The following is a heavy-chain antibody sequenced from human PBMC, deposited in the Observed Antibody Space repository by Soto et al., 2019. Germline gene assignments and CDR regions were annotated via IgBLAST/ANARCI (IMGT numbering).Heavy chain of an antibody. Sequence: GGSLRLSCAASGFTFSSYGMHWVRQAPGKGLEWVAVISYDGSNKYYADSVKGRFTISRDNSKNTLYLQMNSLRAEDTAVYYCAKESGYSGYGGGNYFDYWGQGTLVTVSS. CDR2: ISYDGSNK. CDR3: AKESGYSGYGGGNYFDY. D-gene: IGHD5-12*01. V-gene: IGHV3-30*18. CDR1: GFTFSSYG. J-gene: IGHJ4*02.